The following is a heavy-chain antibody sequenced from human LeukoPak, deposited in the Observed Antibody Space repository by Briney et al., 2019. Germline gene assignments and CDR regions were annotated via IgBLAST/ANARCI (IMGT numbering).Heavy chain of an antibody. V-gene: IGHV1-24*01. D-gene: IGHD3-10*01. CDR1: GYTLTELS. CDR3: ARVPLMVRGIIPRIYFDY. J-gene: IGHJ4*02. Sequence: GASVKVSCKVSGYTLTELSMHWVRQAPGKGLEWMGGFDPEDGETIYAQKFQGRVTMTEDTSTDTAYMELSSLRSEDTAVYYCARVPLMVRGIIPRIYFDYWGQGTLVTVSS. CDR2: FDPEDGET.